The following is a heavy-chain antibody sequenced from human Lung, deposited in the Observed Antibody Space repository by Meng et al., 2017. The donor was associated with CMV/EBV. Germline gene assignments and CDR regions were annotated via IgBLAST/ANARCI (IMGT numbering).Heavy chain of an antibody. CDR2: INPNTGDT. V-gene: IGHV1-2*02. Sequence: ASXXVSXKASGYTFTAYYLHWVRQAPGQGLEWMGWINPNTGDTNCAQKFQGRVTMTRDTSISTAYMELSSLTSDDTAVYYCARSIVVVIATLDPWGQGTLVTGAS. CDR1: GYTFTAYY. CDR3: ARSIVVVIATLDP. D-gene: IGHD2-21*01. J-gene: IGHJ5*02.